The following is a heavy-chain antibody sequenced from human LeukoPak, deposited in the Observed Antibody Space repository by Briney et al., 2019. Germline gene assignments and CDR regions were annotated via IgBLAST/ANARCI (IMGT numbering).Heavy chain of an antibody. D-gene: IGHD2-21*01. CDR3: ARGSLFNFDY. CDR1: GDSVSSNSAA. Sequence: SQTLSLTRAISGDSVSSNSAAWNWIRQSPSRGLEWLGRTYYRSKWYNDYAVSVKSRITINPDTSKNQFSLKLSSVTAADTAVYYCARGSLFNFDYWGQGTLVTVSS. J-gene: IGHJ4*02. CDR2: TYYRSKWYN. V-gene: IGHV6-1*01.